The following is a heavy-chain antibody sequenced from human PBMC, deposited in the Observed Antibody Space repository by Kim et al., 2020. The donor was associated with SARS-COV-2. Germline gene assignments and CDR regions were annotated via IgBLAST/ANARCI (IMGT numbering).Heavy chain of an antibody. J-gene: IGHJ6*02. CDR1: GFTFSSYA. CDR3: ARGRYYDFWSGQPLYYYYGMDV. Sequence: GSLRLSCAASGFTFSSYAMHWVRQAPGKGLEWVAVISYDGSNKYYADSVKGRFTISRDNSKNTLYLQMNSLRAEDTAVYYCARGRYYDFWSGQPLYYYYGMDVWGQGTTVTVSS. D-gene: IGHD3-3*01. V-gene: IGHV3-30-3*01. CDR2: ISYDGSNK.